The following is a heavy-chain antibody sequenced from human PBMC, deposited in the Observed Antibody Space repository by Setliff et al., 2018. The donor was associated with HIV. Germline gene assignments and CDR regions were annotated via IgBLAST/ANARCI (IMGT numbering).Heavy chain of an antibody. CDR2: TRNKANGYIT. CDR1: GFTFYNYG. CDR3: VRAAAGLDI. Sequence: GGSLRLSCTASGFTFYNYGFHWVRRVTGKGLEWVGRTRNKANGYITEYGASVQGRFTISRDNSKDSLSLQMNNLKAEDTAVYYCVRAAAGLDIWSQGIRVTVSS. V-gene: IGHV3-72*01. J-gene: IGHJ4*02.